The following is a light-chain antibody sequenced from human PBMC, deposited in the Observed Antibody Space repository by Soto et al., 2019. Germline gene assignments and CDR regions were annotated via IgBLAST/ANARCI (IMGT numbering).Light chain of an antibody. CDR1: QSVENY. CDR2: DTS. Sequence: EIVFTQSPATLSLSPGERATLSCRASQSVENYLAWFQQKRGQAPRLLIYDTSNRAAGIPDRFSGSGSGTDFTLTISSLEPEDFAVYYCHQRYIWPPLTCGGGTKVEIK. V-gene: IGKV3-11*01. CDR3: HQRYIWPPLT. J-gene: IGKJ4*01.